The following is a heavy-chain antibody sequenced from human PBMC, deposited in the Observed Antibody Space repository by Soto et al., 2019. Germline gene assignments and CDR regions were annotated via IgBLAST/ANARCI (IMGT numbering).Heavy chain of an antibody. CDR2: ISYDGTNK. CDR1: GFTFSTYG. J-gene: IGHJ6*02. V-gene: IGHV3-30*18. CDR3: AKDLQSYGDYDYYCYGMDV. Sequence: QVQLVESGGGEVQPGRSLTISCAASGFTFSTYGMHWVRQTPGKGLEWVAVISYDGTNKFYSDSVKGRFTISRDNFKTPLTLKMNSLRADDTAVYSCAKDLQSYGDYDYYCYGMDVWGLGTRVTVSS. D-gene: IGHD4-17*01.